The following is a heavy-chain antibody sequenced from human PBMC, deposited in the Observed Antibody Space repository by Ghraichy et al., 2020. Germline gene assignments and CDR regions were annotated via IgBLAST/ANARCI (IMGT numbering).Heavy chain of an antibody. D-gene: IGHD3-22*01. CDR2: VSFTSSYI. CDR3: ARSSHYYDSSNYYDAFDF. CDR1: GFTFTTYT. Sequence: WGSLRLSCAASGFTFTTYTMNWVRQAPGKGLEWVSSVSFTSSYIYYADSVKGRFIISRDNAKNSLYLQMNSLRAEDAAVYYCARSSHYYDSSNYYDAFDFWGRGTMVTVSS. V-gene: IGHV3-21*01. J-gene: IGHJ3*01.